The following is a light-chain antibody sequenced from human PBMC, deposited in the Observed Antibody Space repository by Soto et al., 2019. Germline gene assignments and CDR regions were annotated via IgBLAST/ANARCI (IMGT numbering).Light chain of an antibody. J-gene: IGKJ5*01. V-gene: IGKV3-20*01. Sequence: ETVLTQSPGTLSLSPGERATLSCRASQSITNNYLAWYQRKPGQAPRLLIYGASSRVTGIPDRFSGSGSGTDFTLTISRLEPEDFAVYYCQQYRTSPITFGQGTRLEIK. CDR2: GAS. CDR1: QSITNNY. CDR3: QQYRTSPIT.